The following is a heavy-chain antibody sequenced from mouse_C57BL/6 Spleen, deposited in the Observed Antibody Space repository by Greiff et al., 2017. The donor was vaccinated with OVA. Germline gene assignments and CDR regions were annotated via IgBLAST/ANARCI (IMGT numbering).Heavy chain of an antibody. CDR2: ISSGGRYT. Sequence: EVHLVESGGDLVKPGGSLKLSCAASGFTFSSYGMSWVRQTPDKKLEWVATISSGGRYTYYPDSVKGRFTISRDNAKNTLYLQMSSLKSEDTAMYYCASPNYYGSSSWFAYWGQGTLVTVSA. CDR3: ASPNYYGSSSWFAY. CDR1: GFTFSSYG. D-gene: IGHD1-1*01. J-gene: IGHJ3*01. V-gene: IGHV5-6*01.